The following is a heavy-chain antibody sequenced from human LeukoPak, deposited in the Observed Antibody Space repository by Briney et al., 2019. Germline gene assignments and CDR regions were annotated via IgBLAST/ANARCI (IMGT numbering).Heavy chain of an antibody. V-gene: IGHV4-39*01. CDR2: IYYSGST. CDR1: GGSISSSTYY. CDR3: ARQWSTEGMTGTLDY. D-gene: IGHD1-20*01. J-gene: IGHJ4*02. Sequence: KPSETLSLTCTVSGGSISSSTYYWAWIRQPPGKGLEWIGSIYYSGSTYYNPSLKSRVTISVDTSKSQFSLKLSSVTAADTAVYYCARQWSTEGMTGTLDYWGQGTLVTVSS.